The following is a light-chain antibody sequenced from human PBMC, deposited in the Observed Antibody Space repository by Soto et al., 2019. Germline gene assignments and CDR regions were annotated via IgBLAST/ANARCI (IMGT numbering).Light chain of an antibody. CDR3: LQRARWPWT. V-gene: IGKV3-15*01. CDR2: GAS. Sequence: EIVMTQSPATLSVSPGGRATLSCRASQSISDTLAWYQQKPGQAPRLLIYGASTRAPGFPARFSGSGSGTDFTLTISSLQSEDFAVYFCLQRARWPWTFGQGTKVDIK. J-gene: IGKJ1*01. CDR1: QSISDT.